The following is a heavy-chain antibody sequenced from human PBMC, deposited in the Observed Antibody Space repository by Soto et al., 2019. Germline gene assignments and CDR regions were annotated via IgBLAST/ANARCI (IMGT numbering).Heavy chain of an antibody. CDR1: GGSFSGYY. V-gene: IGHV4-34*01. Sequence: SETLSLTCAVYGGSFSGYYWSWIRQPPGKGLEWIGEINHSGSPNYNPSLKSRVTISVDTSKNQFSLKLSSVTAADTAVYYCARGLYSSSSGDWFDPWGQGTLVTVSS. CDR3: ARGLYSSSSGDWFDP. D-gene: IGHD6-6*01. J-gene: IGHJ5*02. CDR2: INHSGSP.